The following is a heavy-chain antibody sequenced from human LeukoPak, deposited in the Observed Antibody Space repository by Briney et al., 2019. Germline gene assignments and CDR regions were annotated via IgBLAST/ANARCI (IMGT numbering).Heavy chain of an antibody. CDR3: AKDQSPYQRNFDY. CDR2: ISWNSGSI. J-gene: IGHJ4*02. Sequence: GRSLRLSCAASGFTFDDYAMHWVRQAPGKGLEWVSGISWNSGSIGYADSVKGRFTISRDNAKNSLYLQMNSLRAEDTALYYCAKDQSPYQRNFDYWGQGTLVTVSS. D-gene: IGHD2-2*01. CDR1: GFTFDDYA. V-gene: IGHV3-9*01.